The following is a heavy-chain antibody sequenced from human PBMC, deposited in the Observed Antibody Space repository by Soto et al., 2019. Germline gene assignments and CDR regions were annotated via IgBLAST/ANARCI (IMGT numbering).Heavy chain of an antibody. CDR1: GFTFSDYW. CDR3: ARGAINSYYEEV. V-gene: IGHV3-74*01. J-gene: IGHJ6*03. CDR2: IRRDGSTT. Sequence: EVQLVESGGGLVQPGGSLRLSCAASGFTFSDYWMHWVRQAPGKGLEWVSRIRRDGSTTNYADSVKGRFTISRDNAKNTLYLEMNSLRVEDTADYYCARGAINSYYEEVWGKGTTVTVSS.